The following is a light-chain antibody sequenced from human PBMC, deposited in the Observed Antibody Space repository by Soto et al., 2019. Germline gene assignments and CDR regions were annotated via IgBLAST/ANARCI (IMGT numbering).Light chain of an antibody. Sequence: TQMTQSPSTLSASVGDRVTITCRASQSFSTWLAWYQQKPGKAPKLLIYDVSNLESGLPSRFSGSGSGTEFTLTIGSLQPDDFATYYCQQYYSYPLTVGGGTTVEIK. CDR3: QQYYSYPLT. CDR1: QSFSTW. J-gene: IGKJ4*01. V-gene: IGKV1-5*01. CDR2: DVS.